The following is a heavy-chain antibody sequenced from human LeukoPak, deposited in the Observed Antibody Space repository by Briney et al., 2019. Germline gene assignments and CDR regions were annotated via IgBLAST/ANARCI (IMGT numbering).Heavy chain of an antibody. CDR2: IYHSGST. V-gene: IGHV4-59*12. D-gene: IGHD4-17*01. CDR3: ARGKNYGGLFDY. Sequence: PSETLSLTCTVSGGSISSYYWSWIRQPPGKGLEWIGYIYHSGSTYYNPSLKSRVTISVDRSKNQFSLKLSSVTAADTAVYYCARGKNYGGLFDYWGQGTLVTVSS. J-gene: IGHJ4*02. CDR1: GGSISSYY.